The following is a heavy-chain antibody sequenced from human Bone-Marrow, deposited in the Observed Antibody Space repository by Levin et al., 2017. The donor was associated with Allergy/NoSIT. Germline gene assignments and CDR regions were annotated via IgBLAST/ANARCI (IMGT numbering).Heavy chain of an antibody. CDR1: RGSMTSSRYY. J-gene: IGHJ4*02. CDR2: IYYTGTT. V-gene: IGHV4-39*01. D-gene: IGHD4-11*01. Sequence: MAGGSLRLSCAVSRGSMTSSRYYWGWIRQPPGRGLEWVGNIYYTGTTYYNPSLKSRVTISVDTSKNEFSLKLTSVTAADTAFYFCAATYSDWGYFDSWGQGTLVTVSS. CDR3: AATYSDWGYFDS.